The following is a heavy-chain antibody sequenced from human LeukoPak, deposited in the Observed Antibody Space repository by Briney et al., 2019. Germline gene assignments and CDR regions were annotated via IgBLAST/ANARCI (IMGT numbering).Heavy chain of an antibody. CDR1: GVNFSTSW. CDR2: IDKHGNGK. J-gene: IGHJ4*02. CDR3: ARDAGWGYYDL. V-gene: IGHV3-7*01. Sequence: GGSLRLSCVASGVNFSTSWVTWVRQAPGTGLEWVANIDKHGNGKYYVDSVKGRFVISRDYASNSVFLQMDSLRAEDTSVYYCARDAGWGYYDLWGQGTPVTVSS. D-gene: IGHD1-26*01.